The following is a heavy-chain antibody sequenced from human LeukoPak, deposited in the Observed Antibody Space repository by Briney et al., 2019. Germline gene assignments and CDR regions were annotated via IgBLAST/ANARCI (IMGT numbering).Heavy chain of an antibody. D-gene: IGHD3-22*01. J-gene: IGHJ4*02. V-gene: IGHV3-33*06. CDR1: GFTFSSYG. Sequence: PGGSLRLSCAASGFTFSSYGLHWVRQAPGKGLEWVAVIWYDGSNKYYADSVKRHFTISKDTSKKTLYLQMNSLRAEDTAVYYCAKGERYYYDRSGYLDYWGQGTLVTVSS. CDR2: IWYDGSNK. CDR3: AKGERYYYDRSGYLDY.